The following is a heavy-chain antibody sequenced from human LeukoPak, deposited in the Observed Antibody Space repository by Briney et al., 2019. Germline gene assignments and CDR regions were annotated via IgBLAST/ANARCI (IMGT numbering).Heavy chain of an antibody. Sequence: SESLSLTCTVYGGSFSGYYWSWIRQPPGKGLEWIGEINHSGSTNYNPSLKSRVTISVDTSKNQFSLKLSSVTAADTAVYYCARGFVAYGDYGGDWGQGTLVTVSS. J-gene: IGHJ4*02. CDR2: INHSGST. CDR1: GGSFSGYY. CDR3: ARGFVAYGDYGGD. V-gene: IGHV4-34*01. D-gene: IGHD4-17*01.